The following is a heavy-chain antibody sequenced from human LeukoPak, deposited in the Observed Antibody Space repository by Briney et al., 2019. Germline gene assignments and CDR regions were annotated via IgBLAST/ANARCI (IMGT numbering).Heavy chain of an antibody. D-gene: IGHD1-26*01. J-gene: IGHJ1*01. V-gene: IGHV3-53*01. Sequence: GGSLRLSCAASGFTVSSNYMSWVRQAPGKGLEWVSVIYSGGSTYYADSVKGRFTISRDNSKNTLYLQTNSLRAEDTAVYYCAKGGVVGAIPFQHWGQGTLVTVSS. CDR3: AKGGVVGAIPFQH. CDR2: IYSGGST. CDR1: GFTVSSNY.